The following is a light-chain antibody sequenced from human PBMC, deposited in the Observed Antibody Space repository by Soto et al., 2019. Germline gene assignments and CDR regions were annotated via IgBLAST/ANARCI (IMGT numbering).Light chain of an antibody. V-gene: IGLV2-11*01. CDR2: DVT. CDR1: SGDVGYYNY. Sequence: QSALTQPRSVSGSPGQSVTISCTGTSGDVGYYNYVSWYQQHPGKAPKVMIYDVTERPSGVPDRFSGSKSGNTASLTISGLQAEDEADYCCCSYAGTPRYVLGTGTKLTVL. CDR3: CSYAGTPRYV. J-gene: IGLJ1*01.